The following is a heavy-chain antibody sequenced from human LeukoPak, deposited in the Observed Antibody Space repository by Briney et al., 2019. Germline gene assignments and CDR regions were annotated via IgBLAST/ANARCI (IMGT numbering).Heavy chain of an antibody. CDR1: GFTFSNYW. CDR3: ARDDGDV. J-gene: IGHJ6*04. V-gene: IGHV3-7*01. Sequence: GGSLRLSCVSSGFTFSNYWMKWVRQAPGKGREWGASINEDGSGKFSVGSVKDRITISRDNTRNSLDLQINRLTVEDTAIYYCARDDGDVWGTGTTVTVSP. CDR2: INEDGSGK.